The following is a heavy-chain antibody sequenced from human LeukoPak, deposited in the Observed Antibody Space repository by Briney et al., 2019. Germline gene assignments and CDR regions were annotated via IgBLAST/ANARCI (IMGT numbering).Heavy chain of an antibody. Sequence: SVKVSCKASGGTFSSYDISWVRRAPGQGLEWMGGITPIFGTAKYAQKFQGRVTITAVESMSTAYMELSSLRSEDTAVYYCARGWLAETTVVTPYNYWGQGTLVTVSS. CDR3: ARGWLAETTVVTPYNY. CDR1: GGTFSSYD. J-gene: IGHJ4*02. V-gene: IGHV1-69*13. CDR2: ITPIFGTA. D-gene: IGHD4-23*01.